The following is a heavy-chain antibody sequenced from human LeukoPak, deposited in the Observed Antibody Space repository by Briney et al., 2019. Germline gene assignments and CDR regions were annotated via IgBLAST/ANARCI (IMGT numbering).Heavy chain of an antibody. V-gene: IGHV3-9*01. CDR2: ISWKSDRI. J-gene: IGHJ4*02. Sequence: PGRSLRLSCVASGFIFGDYAMHWVRQTPEEGLEWVSGISWKSDRIVYADSVKGRFTISRDNAKKTLYLQMNNLRPDDTALYYCAKVGLWGQGTLVTVSS. CDR3: AKVGL. CDR1: GFIFGDYA.